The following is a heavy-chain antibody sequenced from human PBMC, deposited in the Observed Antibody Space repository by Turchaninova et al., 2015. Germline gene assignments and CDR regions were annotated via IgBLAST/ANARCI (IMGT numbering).Heavy chain of an antibody. J-gene: IGHJ1*01. CDR1: GYTFTSYA. CDR2: SNTNTGNP. Sequence: QVQLVQSGSESKKPGASVKVSCKASGYTFTSYAMNWVRQAPGQGLEWMGWSNTNTGNPTYAQGFTGRFVFSLDTSVSTAYLQISSLKAEDTAVYYCAPYIYSNSAEYFQHWGQGTLVTVSS. D-gene: IGHD4-11*01. V-gene: IGHV7-4-1*02. CDR3: APYIYSNSAEYFQH.